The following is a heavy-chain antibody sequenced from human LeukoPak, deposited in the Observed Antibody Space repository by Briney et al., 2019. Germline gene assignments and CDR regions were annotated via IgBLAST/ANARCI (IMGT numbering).Heavy chain of an antibody. Sequence: GESLKISCKGSGDSFTRSWIGWVRQMPGKGLEWMAIIYPGDSNSRYSPSFQGQVRISADKSITTAYLQWGSLKASDTAMYYCASARAIYDSSGDYSYYFDYWGQGTLVTVSS. D-gene: IGHD3-22*01. J-gene: IGHJ4*02. CDR1: GDSFTRSW. CDR2: IYPGDSNS. CDR3: ASARAIYDSSGDYSYYFDY. V-gene: IGHV5-51*01.